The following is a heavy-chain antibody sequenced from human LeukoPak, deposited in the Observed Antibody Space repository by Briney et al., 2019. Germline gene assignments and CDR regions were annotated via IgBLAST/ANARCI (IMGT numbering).Heavy chain of an antibody. J-gene: IGHJ6*02. CDR3: ASGDTAMVTYYYYYYGMDV. D-gene: IGHD5-18*01. Sequence: GGSLRLSCAASGFTFSSYSMNWVRQAPGKGLEWVSSISSSSSYIYYADSVKGRFTISRDNAKNSLYLQMNSLRAEDTAVYYCASGDTAMVTYYYYYYGMDVWGQGTTVTVSS. V-gene: IGHV3-21*01. CDR1: GFTFSSYS. CDR2: ISSSSSYI.